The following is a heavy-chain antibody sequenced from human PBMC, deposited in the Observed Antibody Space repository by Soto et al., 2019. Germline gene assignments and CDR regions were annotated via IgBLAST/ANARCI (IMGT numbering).Heavy chain of an antibody. CDR3: AREGWYGWFDP. V-gene: IGHV4-59*01. D-gene: IGHD6-19*01. CDR1: GGSISISY. CDR2: IYYSGST. Sequence: SETLSLTCTVSGGSISISYWSWIRQPPGKGLEWIGYIYYSGSTNYNPSLKSRVTISVDTSKNQFSLKLSSVTAADTAVYYCAREGWYGWFDPWGQGTLVTVSS. J-gene: IGHJ5*02.